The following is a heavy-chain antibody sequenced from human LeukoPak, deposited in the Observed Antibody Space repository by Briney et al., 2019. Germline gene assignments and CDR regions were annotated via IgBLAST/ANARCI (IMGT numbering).Heavy chain of an antibody. J-gene: IGHJ6*03. CDR1: RFTFSSYT. V-gene: IGHV3-30*04. D-gene: IGHD3-10*02. CDR2: ISYDGSNK. Sequence: GGSLRLSCAASRFTFSSYTMNWVRQAPGKGLEWVAVISYDGSNKYYADSVKGRFTISRDNSGNTLYLQMNSLRAEDTALYYCARSATPYVYYYMDVWGKGTTVTVSS. CDR3: ARSATPYVYYYMDV.